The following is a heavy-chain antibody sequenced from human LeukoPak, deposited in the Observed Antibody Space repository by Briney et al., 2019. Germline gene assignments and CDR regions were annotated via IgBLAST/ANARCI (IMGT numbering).Heavy chain of an antibody. D-gene: IGHD6-19*01. CDR2: ISSTTSYK. V-gene: IGHV3-21*01. Sequence: GGSLRLSCAASGFTFSSYSMNWVRQAPGKGLEWVSFISSTTSYKYYADSVKGRFTISRDNAKNSLYLQMNSLRAEDTAAYYCARGRSGWSPYYYYGMDVWGQGTTVTVSS. J-gene: IGHJ6*02. CDR3: ARGRSGWSPYYYYGMDV. CDR1: GFTFSSYS.